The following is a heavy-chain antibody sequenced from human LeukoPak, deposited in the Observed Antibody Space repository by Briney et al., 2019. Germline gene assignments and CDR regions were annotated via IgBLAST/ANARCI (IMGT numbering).Heavy chain of an antibody. Sequence: PSGTLSLTCSVSGYSISRGYYWGWIRQSPGKGLEWIGTIYHSGSTYYNPSLKRRVTISVDTSKNQFSLKLSSVTAADTAVYYCARGQIDNWFDPWGQGTLVTVSS. CDR1: GYSISRGYY. D-gene: IGHD3-22*01. V-gene: IGHV4-38-2*02. CDR2: IYHSGST. J-gene: IGHJ5*02. CDR3: ARGQIDNWFDP.